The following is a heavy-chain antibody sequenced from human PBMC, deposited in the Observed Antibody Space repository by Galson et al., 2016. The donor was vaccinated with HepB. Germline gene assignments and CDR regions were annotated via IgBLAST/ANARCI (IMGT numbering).Heavy chain of an antibody. CDR1: GDSVSSNSAT. J-gene: IGHJ6*02. D-gene: IGHD5-12*01. CDR2: TYYRSKWYN. Sequence: CAISGDSVSSNSATWNWIRQSPSRGLEWLGRTYYRSKWYNDYALSVKSRITINPDTSKNQFSLQLKSVTPEDTAVYYCERVRSGYSGYANPYYYGRDVWGQGTTVAVSS. V-gene: IGHV6-1*01. CDR3: ERVRSGYSGYANPYYYGRDV.